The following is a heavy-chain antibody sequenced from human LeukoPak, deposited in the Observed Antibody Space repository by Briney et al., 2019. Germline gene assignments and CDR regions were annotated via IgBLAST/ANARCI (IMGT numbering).Heavy chain of an antibody. CDR2: INHSGSS. V-gene: IGHV4-34*01. CDR3: ARDRYYYDSSGYYYIDY. D-gene: IGHD3-22*01. CDR1: GGSFSGYF. Sequence: SETLSLTCAVYGGSFSGYFWSWIRQPPGKGLEWIGEINHSGSSDYNPSLKSRVTMSVDTSKNQFSLKLSSVTAADTAVYYCARDRYYYDSSGYYYIDYWGQGTLVTVSS. J-gene: IGHJ4*02.